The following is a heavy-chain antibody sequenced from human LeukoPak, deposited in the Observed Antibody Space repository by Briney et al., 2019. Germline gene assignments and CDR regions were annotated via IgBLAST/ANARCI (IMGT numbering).Heavy chain of an antibody. CDR2: ISSSSYI. CDR1: GFTFSSYS. Sequence: GGSLRLSCAASGFTFSSYSMNWVRQAPGKGLEWVSSISSSSYIYYADSVKGRFTISRDNAKNSLYLQMNSLRAEDTAVYYCARGVHGAQPGFDYWGQGTLVTVSS. J-gene: IGHJ4*02. D-gene: IGHD4-17*01. V-gene: IGHV3-21*01. CDR3: ARGVHGAQPGFDY.